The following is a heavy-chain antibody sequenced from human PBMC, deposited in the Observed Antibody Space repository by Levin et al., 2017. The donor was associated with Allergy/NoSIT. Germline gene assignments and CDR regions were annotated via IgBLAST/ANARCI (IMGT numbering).Heavy chain of an antibody. CDR3: ARDEDAMTTIVTGGVGI. CDR1: GYTFTSYG. V-gene: IGHV1-18*01. J-gene: IGHJ3*02. CDR2: ISPYNGNT. D-gene: IGHD3-22*01. Sequence: GASVKVSCKASGYTFTSYGISWVRQAPGQGLEWMGWISPYNGNTNYAQKVQGRVTMTTDTSTTTAYMELRSLRSDDTAVYYCARDEDAMTTIVTGGVGIWGQGTMVTVSS.